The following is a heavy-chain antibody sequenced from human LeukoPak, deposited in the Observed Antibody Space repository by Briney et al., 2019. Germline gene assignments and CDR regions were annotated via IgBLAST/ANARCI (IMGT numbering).Heavy chain of an antibody. J-gene: IGHJ4*02. CDR3: ARDLMGQWLVLDY. Sequence: PGGSLRLSCAASGFTFSSYSMNWVRQAPGKGLEWVSYISSSSSTIYYADSVKGRFTISRDNAKNSLYLQMNSLRAEDTAVYYCARDLMGQWLVLDYWGQGTLVTVSS. CDR2: ISSSSSTI. CDR1: GFTFSSYS. D-gene: IGHD6-19*01. V-gene: IGHV3-48*01.